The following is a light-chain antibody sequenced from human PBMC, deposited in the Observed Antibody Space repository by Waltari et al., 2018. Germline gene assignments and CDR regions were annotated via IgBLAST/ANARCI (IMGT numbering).Light chain of an antibody. CDR3: QQYYITPLS. V-gene: IGKV4-1*01. Sequence: DIVMTQSPDSLSVSLGGRATINCKSSHSLLYSSNNTNYLAWYQQKPGQPPKLLIYWASTRESGVPDRFSGSGSGTDFTLTISSLQAEDVAIYFCQQYYITPLSFGGGTRVEIK. J-gene: IGKJ4*01. CDR2: WAS. CDR1: HSLLYSSNNTNY.